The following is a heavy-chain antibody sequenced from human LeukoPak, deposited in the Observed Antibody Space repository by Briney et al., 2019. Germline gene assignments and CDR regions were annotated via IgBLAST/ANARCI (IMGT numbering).Heavy chain of an antibody. D-gene: IGHD1-26*01. Sequence: PGESLKIPCEGSGYSFSNYWIGWVRHMPGKGLEWMGIIYPGDSDTRYSPSFQGQVTISADKSISTAYLQWTSLQASDTAMYYCARQGPTTSRAFDIWGQGTLVTVSS. J-gene: IGHJ3*02. CDR2: IYPGDSDT. CDR1: GYSFSNYW. CDR3: ARQGPTTSRAFDI. V-gene: IGHV5-51*01.